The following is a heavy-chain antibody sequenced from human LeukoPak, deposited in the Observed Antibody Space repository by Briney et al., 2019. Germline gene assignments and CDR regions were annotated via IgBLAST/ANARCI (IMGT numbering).Heavy chain of an antibody. V-gene: IGHV3-43D*03. CDR3: ARGSSSYYYYYMDV. D-gene: IGHD3-10*01. J-gene: IGHJ6*03. Sequence: PGGSLRLSCAATGFTFDDYAMHWVRQAPGKGLEWVSLISWDGGSTYYADSVKGRFTISRDNSKNSLYLQMNSLRAEDTALYYCARGSSSYYYYYMDVWGKGTTVTVSS. CDR2: ISWDGGST. CDR1: GFTFDDYA.